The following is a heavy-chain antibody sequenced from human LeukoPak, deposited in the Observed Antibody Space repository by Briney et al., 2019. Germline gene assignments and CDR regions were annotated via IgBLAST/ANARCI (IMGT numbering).Heavy chain of an antibody. CDR2: TYYRSKWSN. D-gene: IGHD3-16*01. V-gene: IGHV6-1*01. CDR3: VRSRGGDFDH. J-gene: IGHJ4*02. CDR1: GDSVSTNSAA. Sequence: SQTLSLTCAISGDSVSTNSAAWNWIRQSPSRGLEWLGRTYYRSKWSNDYAVSVRSRITINPDTSKNQFSLQLNSVTPADAAVYYCVRSRGGDFDHWGQGTLVTVSS.